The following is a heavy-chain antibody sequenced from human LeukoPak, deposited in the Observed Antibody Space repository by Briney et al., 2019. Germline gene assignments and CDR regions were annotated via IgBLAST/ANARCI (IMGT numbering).Heavy chain of an antibody. CDR1: GYTFTSYG. CDR3: ARGGTTGTTGYYYYYMDV. V-gene: IGHV1-18*01. J-gene: IGHJ6*03. D-gene: IGHD1-1*01. Sequence: ASVKVSCKASGYTFTSYGISWVRQAPGQGLEWMGWIGAYNGNTNYAQKLQGRVTMTTDTSTSTAYMELSSLRSEDTAVYYCARGGTTGTTGYYYYYMDVWGKGTTVTISS. CDR2: IGAYNGNT.